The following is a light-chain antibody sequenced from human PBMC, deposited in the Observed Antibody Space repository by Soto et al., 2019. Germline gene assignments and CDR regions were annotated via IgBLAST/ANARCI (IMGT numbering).Light chain of an antibody. CDR3: QQYNSYPWT. Sequence: DIQMTQSPSTLSASVGDRVTITCRASQNIDRWLAWYQQKPGKAPNLLIYGASNLESGVPSRFSGSASGTEFTLTISSLRPDDFATYYCQQYNSYPWTFGQGTKVEIK. J-gene: IGKJ1*01. V-gene: IGKV1-5*03. CDR2: GAS. CDR1: QNIDRW.